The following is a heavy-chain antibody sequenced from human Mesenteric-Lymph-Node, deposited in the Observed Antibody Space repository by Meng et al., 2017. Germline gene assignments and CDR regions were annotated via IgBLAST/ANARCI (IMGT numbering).Heavy chain of an antibody. V-gene: IGHV1-18*01. CDR3: ATRGNPYLNS. CDR2: LNVYSGIT. J-gene: IGHJ4*02. CDR1: GYTLSSDG. Sequence: GQLVQSGAAVKKPGASVKVSCDTSGYTLSSDGFAWVRQAPEQGLEWMGWLNVYSGITNYAQKFQGRVTMTTDTSTRIGYMELTSLTSDDTAIYYCATRGNPYLNSWGQGTLV.